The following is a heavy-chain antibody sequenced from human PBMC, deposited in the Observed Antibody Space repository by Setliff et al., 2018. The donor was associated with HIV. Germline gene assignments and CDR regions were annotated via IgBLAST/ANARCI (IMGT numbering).Heavy chain of an antibody. D-gene: IGHD6-13*01. CDR2: INHSGGT. J-gene: IGHJ6*03. CDR1: GGTFSLHY. CDR3: ARVSCSSWYSIPQYYYYSMDV. Sequence: ASETLSLTCAVSGGTFSLHYYTWIRQSPLRGLEWIGEINHSGGTNYNPSLKSRVTISVDTSKNQFSLRLSSVTAADTAVYYCARVSCSSWYSIPQYYYYSMDVWGNGTTVTVSS. V-gene: IGHV4-34*01.